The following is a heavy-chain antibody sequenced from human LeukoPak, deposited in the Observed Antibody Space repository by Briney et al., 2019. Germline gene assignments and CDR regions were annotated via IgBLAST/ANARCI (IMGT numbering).Heavy chain of an antibody. CDR1: GFTVSSNY. D-gene: IGHD6-13*01. J-gene: IGHJ4*02. Sequence: PGGSLRLSCAASGFTVSSNYMSWVRQAPGRGLEWVSVIYSGGSTYYADSVKGRLTISRDNSKNTLYLQMNSLRAEDTAVYYCASIDSSSPGDYRGQGTLVTVSS. CDR3: ASIDSSSPGDY. CDR2: IYSGGST. V-gene: IGHV3-53*01.